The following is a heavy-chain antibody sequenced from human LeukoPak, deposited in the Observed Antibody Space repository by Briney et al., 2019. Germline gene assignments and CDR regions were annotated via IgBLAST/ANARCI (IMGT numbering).Heavy chain of an antibody. CDR2: IYYSGST. V-gene: IGHV4-39*07. CDR1: GGSISSSSYY. D-gene: IGHD3-10*01. CDR3: AKDRYYGSGDYFDY. Sequence: SETLSLTCTVSGGSISSSSYYWGWIRQPPGKGLEWIGSIYYSGSTYYNPSLKSRVTISVDTSKNQFSLKLSSVTAADTAVYYCAKDRYYGSGDYFDYWGQGTLVTVSS. J-gene: IGHJ4*02.